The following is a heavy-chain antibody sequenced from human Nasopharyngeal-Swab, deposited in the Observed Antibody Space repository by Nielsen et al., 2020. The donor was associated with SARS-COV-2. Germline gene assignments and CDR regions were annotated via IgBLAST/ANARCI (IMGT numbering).Heavy chain of an antibody. V-gene: IGHV3-21*05. CDR3: ARDGYYYDSSGYYPPRYGMDV. CDR1: GFTFSSYS. CDR2: ISSSSSYI. J-gene: IGHJ6*02. Sequence: GGSLRLSCAASGFTFSSYSMNWVRQAPGKGLEWVSYISSSSSYIYYADSVKGRFTISRDNAKNSLYLQMNSLRAEDTAVYYCARDGYYYDSSGYYPPRYGMDVWGQGTTVTVSS. D-gene: IGHD3-22*01.